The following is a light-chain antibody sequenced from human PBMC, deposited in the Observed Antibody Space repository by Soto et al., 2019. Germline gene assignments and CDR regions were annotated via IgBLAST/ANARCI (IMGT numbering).Light chain of an antibody. J-gene: IGLJ1*01. CDR2: ANS. Sequence: QSVLTQPPSVSGAPGQGVTISCTGSNSKIGAGYDVHWYQQLPGRAPKLLIYANSNQPSGVPDRFSGSRSGTSASLAITGLQAEDEADYSCQSYDSSMSGFYVFGTGTKVTVL. V-gene: IGLV1-40*01. CDR3: QSYDSSMSGFYV. CDR1: NSKIGAGYD.